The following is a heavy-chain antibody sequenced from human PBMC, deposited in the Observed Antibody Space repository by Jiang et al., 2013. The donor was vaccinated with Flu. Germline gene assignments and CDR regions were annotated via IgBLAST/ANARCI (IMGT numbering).Heavy chain of an antibody. CDR1: GGSITSTTYY. Sequence: PGLLKPSETLSLTCTVSGGSITSTTYYWGWIRQPPGKGLEWIGSIFYSGSTYYNPSLKSRVTVSVDTSRNQFSLKLSSVTAADTAVYYCAAASGYSYGLGWFDPWGQGTLVTVSS. CDR2: IFYSGST. CDR3: AAASGYSYGLGWFDP. D-gene: IGHD5-18*01. J-gene: IGHJ5*02. V-gene: IGHV4-39*01.